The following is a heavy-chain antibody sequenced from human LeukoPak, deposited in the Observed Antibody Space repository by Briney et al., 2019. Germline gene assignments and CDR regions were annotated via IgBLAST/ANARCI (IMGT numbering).Heavy chain of an antibody. V-gene: IGHV1-69*04. Sequence: GASVKVSCKASGGTFSSYAISWVRQAPGQGLDWMGRVIPILGIANYAQKFQGRVTITADKSTSTAYMELSSLRSEDTAVYYCARRKYYYDSSGYPAEYFQHWGQGTLVTVSS. D-gene: IGHD3-22*01. CDR3: ARRKYYYDSSGYPAEYFQH. J-gene: IGHJ1*01. CDR2: VIPILGIA. CDR1: GGTFSSYA.